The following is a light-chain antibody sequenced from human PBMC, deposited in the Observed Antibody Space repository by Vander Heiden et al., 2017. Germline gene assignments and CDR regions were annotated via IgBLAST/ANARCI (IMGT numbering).Light chain of an antibody. CDR1: QSVSSY. J-gene: IGKJ2*01. V-gene: IGKV3-15*01. CDR2: GAS. CDR3: QQYNNWPYT. Sequence: IVITQSPATLSVSPGERATLSCRASQSVSSYLAWYQQKPGQAPRLLIYGASTRATGIPARFSGSGSGTEFTLTISSLQSEDFAVYYCQQYNNWPYTFGQGTKLEIK.